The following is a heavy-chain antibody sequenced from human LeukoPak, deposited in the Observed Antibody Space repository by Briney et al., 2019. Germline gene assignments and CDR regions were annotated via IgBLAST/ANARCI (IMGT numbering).Heavy chain of an antibody. Sequence: SETLSLTCTVSGGSISSSSYYWGWIRQPPGKGLEWIGSIYYSGSTYYNPSLKSRVTISVDTSKNQFSLKLSSVTAADTAVYYCARTKGATQAFDYWGQGTLVTVSS. CDR1: GGSISSSSYY. J-gene: IGHJ4*02. D-gene: IGHD2-8*01. V-gene: IGHV4-39*07. CDR2: IYYSGST. CDR3: ARTKGATQAFDY.